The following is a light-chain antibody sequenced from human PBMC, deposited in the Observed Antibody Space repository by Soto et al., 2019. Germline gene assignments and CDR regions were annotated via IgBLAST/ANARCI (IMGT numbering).Light chain of an antibody. J-gene: IGKJ5*01. CDR1: QSVSSGY. CDR3: QQYGSSPPIT. CDR2: ATS. V-gene: IGKV3-20*01. Sequence: EIVLTQSPGALSLSPGEIATLSCRASQSVSSGYLAWYQQKPGQAPRLLICATSRRATGIPDRFSGSESGKDFTLTISRLEPEDVAVYYCQQYGSSPPITFGQGTRLEIK.